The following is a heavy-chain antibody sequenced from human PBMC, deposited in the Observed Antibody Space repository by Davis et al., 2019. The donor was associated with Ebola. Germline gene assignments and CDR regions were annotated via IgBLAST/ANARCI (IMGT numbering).Heavy chain of an antibody. Sequence: GESLKISCAASGFTFSSYWMHWVRQAPGKGLVWVSCINRDGSTTTYADSVKGRFTISRDNAKNSLYLQMNSLRAEDTAVYYCARAPYSSSFNWFDPWGQGTLVTVSS. V-gene: IGHV3-74*03. CDR1: GFTFSSYW. CDR3: ARAPYSSSFNWFDP. J-gene: IGHJ5*02. D-gene: IGHD6-6*01. CDR2: INRDGSTT.